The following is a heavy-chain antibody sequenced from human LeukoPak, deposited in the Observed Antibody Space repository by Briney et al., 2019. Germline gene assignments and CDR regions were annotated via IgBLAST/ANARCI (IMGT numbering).Heavy chain of an antibody. D-gene: IGHD3-9*01. CDR2: IYYSGST. J-gene: IGHJ6*04. CDR3: ARDRYDILTGYVYGMDV. V-gene: IGHV4-31*03. Sequence: SQTLSLTCTVSGGSISSGGYYWSWIRQHPGKGLEWIGYIYYSGSTYYNPSLKSRVTIAVDTSKNQFSLKMSSVTAADTAVYYCARDRYDILTGYVYGMDVWGKGTTVTVSS. CDR1: GGSISSGGYY.